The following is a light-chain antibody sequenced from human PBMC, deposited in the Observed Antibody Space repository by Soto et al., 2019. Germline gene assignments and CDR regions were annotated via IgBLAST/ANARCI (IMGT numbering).Light chain of an antibody. Sequence: EIVLTQSPGTLSLSPGESATLSCRASQSISSSFFAWYQHKPGQAPSLLIYGTSNRATGIPDRFSGSGSGTDFTLTISRLEPEDFAVYYCQQYGSSPFTFGPGTKVDIK. J-gene: IGKJ3*01. CDR2: GTS. CDR1: QSISSSF. CDR3: QQYGSSPFT. V-gene: IGKV3-20*01.